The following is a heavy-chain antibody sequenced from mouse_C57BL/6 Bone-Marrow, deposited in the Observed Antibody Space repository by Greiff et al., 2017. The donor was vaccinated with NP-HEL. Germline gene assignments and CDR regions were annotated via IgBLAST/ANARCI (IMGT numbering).Heavy chain of an antibody. CDR2: IFPGSGST. Sequence: VKLQESGPELVKPGASVKISCKASGYTFTDYYINWVKQRPGQGLEWIGWIFPGSGSTYYNEKFKGKATLTVDKSSSTAYMLLSSLTSEDSAVYFCARSPIYYYGSSFAYWGQGTLVTVSA. D-gene: IGHD1-1*01. CDR1: GYTFTDYY. V-gene: IGHV1-75*01. CDR3: ARSPIYYYGSSFAY. J-gene: IGHJ3*01.